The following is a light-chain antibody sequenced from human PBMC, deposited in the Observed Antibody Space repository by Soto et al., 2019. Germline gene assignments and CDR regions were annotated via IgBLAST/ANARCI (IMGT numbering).Light chain of an antibody. J-gene: IGLJ2*01. CDR3: SSYTSSYPVV. CDR2: DVS. Sequence: QSALTQPASVSGSPGQSITISCTGTSSDVGGYNYVSWYQQHPGKAPKLMIYDVSNRPSGVSNRFSGSKSGNTASLTISGLQAEDEADYYSSSYTSSYPVVFGGGTKLTVL. CDR1: SSDVGGYNY. V-gene: IGLV2-14*01.